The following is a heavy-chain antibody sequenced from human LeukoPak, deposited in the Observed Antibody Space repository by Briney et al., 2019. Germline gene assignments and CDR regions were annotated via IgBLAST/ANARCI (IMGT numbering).Heavy chain of an antibody. J-gene: IGHJ4*02. CDR1: GYTFTGYY. Sequence: GASVKVSCKASGYTFTGYYMHWVRQAPGQGLEWMGWINPNSGGTNYAQKFQGRVTMTRDTSISTAYMELSRLRSDDTAVYYCASTIVGATIPFDYWGQGTLVTVSS. CDR2: INPNSGGT. CDR3: ASTIVGATIPFDY. D-gene: IGHD1-26*01. V-gene: IGHV1-2*02.